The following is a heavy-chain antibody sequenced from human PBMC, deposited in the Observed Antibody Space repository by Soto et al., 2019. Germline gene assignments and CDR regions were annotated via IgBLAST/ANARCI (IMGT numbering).Heavy chain of an antibody. CDR2: INSDGTIT. Sequence: EVHLVESGGGLVQPGGCLRLSCATSGFNFSTYWVHWVRQVPGKGLVWVSRINSDGTITDYADSVKGRFTTSRDNAKNTLYLEMNSLRADDTAIYYCTRDGGGRYYGGFDNWGQGPLVTVSS. J-gene: IGHJ4*02. V-gene: IGHV3-74*01. D-gene: IGHD1-26*01. CDR3: TRDGGGRYYGGFDN. CDR1: GFNFSTYW.